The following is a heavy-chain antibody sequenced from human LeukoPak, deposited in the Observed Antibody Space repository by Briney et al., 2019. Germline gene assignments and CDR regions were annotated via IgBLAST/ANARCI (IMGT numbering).Heavy chain of an antibody. V-gene: IGHV1-18*01. CDR1: GYTFIIYG. CDR2: ISAYNGNT. CDR3: ARTLSDDFWSSYQDY. D-gene: IGHD3-3*01. J-gene: IGHJ4*02. Sequence: ASVKVSCKPSGYTFIIYGFSWVRQAPGQGLEWMGWISAYNGNTNYAQKFQGRLTLTTDTSTSTAYMELRSLRSDDTAVYYCARTLSDDFWSSYQDYWGQGTLVTVSS.